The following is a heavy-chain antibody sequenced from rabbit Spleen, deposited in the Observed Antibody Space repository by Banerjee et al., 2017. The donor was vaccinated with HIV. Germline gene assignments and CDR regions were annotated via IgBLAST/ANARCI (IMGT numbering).Heavy chain of an antibody. J-gene: IGHJ4*01. CDR3: ARDLAGAVGWNFDL. V-gene: IGHV1S40*01. CDR1: GFDFSSYG. D-gene: IGHD4-1*01. Sequence: ETGGGLVQPGGSLKLSCKASGFDFSSYGVSWVRQAPGKGLEWIACIYSFTGRPVYASWAKGRFTISKASWTTVTLQMISLTDADTARYFCARDLAGAVGWNFDLWGPRTLVT. CDR2: IYSFTGRP.